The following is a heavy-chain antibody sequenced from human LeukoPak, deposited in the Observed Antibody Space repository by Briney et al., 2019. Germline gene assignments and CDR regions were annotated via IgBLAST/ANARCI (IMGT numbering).Heavy chain of an antibody. J-gene: IGHJ3*02. CDR3: ARDADTAMATNAFDI. D-gene: IGHD5-18*01. CDR2: ISSSSSYI. Sequence: GGSLRLSCAASGFTFSGYSMNWVRQAPGKGLEWVSSISSSSSYIYYADSVKGRFTISRDNAKNSLYLQMNSLRAEDTAVYYCARDADTAMATNAFDIWGQGTMVTVSS. V-gene: IGHV3-21*01. CDR1: GFTFSGYS.